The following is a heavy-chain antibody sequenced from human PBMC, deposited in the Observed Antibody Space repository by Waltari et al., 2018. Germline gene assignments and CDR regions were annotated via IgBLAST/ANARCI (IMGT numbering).Heavy chain of an antibody. CDR2: SYHGGRT. CDR1: GYSLSNGYY. CDR3: AREKRGYNWNDVIYYYMDV. J-gene: IGHJ6*03. Sequence: QVQLQESGPGLVKPSETLSLTHTVSGYSLSNGYYWVWSRQPPGQGPEGIESSYHGGRTYYNPSLKSRVTISVDTSKNQFSLKLSSVTAADTAVYYCAREKRGYNWNDVIYYYMDVWGKGTTVTISS. D-gene: IGHD1-20*01. V-gene: IGHV4-38-2*02.